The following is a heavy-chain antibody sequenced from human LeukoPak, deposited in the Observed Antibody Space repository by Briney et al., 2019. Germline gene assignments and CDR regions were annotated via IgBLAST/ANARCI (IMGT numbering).Heavy chain of an antibody. Sequence: GGSLRLSCAASGFTFSSYEMNWVRQAPGKGLEWVSFITSSGNTIYYADSVKGRFTISRDNAKNSLYLQMNSLRDEDTAVYYCARDGYGSGYFYYYYGMDVWGQGTTVTVS. V-gene: IGHV3-48*03. CDR1: GFTFSSYE. J-gene: IGHJ6*02. CDR3: ARDGYGSGYFYYYYGMDV. D-gene: IGHD3-10*01. CDR2: ITSSGNTI.